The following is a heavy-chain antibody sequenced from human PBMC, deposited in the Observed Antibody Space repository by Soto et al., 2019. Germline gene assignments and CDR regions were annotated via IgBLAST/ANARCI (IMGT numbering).Heavy chain of an antibody. V-gene: IGHV5-51*03. CDR2: IYPTDSDT. Sequence: EVQLVQSGAEVKKPGESLKISCEASGYSFASYWIGWVRQMPGKGLEWMGIIYPTDSDTRYSPSFQGQVTISADRSISTAYLQWSSLKASDTAMYYCARRLSMIRGPMDVWGQGTTVTVSS. D-gene: IGHD3-10*01. J-gene: IGHJ6*02. CDR3: ARRLSMIRGPMDV. CDR1: GYSFASYW.